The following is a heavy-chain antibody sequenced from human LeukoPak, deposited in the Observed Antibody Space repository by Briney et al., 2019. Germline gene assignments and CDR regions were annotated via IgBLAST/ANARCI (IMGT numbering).Heavy chain of an antibody. CDR1: GFTFTSYA. Sequence: GGSLRLSCVASGFTFTSYAMSWVRQAPGKGLEWVANIKQDGSEKYYVDSAKGRFTVSRDNAKNSLSLQMNSLRAEDTAVYYCARDADLGATITGAFDIWGQGATVVVSS. V-gene: IGHV3-7*01. D-gene: IGHD5-24*01. CDR2: IKQDGSEK. J-gene: IGHJ3*02. CDR3: ARDADLGATITGAFDI.